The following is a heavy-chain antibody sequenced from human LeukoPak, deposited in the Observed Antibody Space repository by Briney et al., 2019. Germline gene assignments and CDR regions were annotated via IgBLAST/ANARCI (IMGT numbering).Heavy chain of an antibody. V-gene: IGHV3-30*02. D-gene: IGHD5-18*01. J-gene: IGHJ4*02. CDR1: GFTFSSYA. CDR3: AKAQSNSKWIQVWSLDY. CDR2: IRYDGSNK. Sequence: GGSLRLPCAASGFTFSSYAMSWVRQAPGKGLEWVAFIRYDGSNKYYGDSVKGRFTISRDNSKNTLYLQMNSLRADDTAVYYCAKAQSNSKWIQVWSLDYWGQGTLVTVSS.